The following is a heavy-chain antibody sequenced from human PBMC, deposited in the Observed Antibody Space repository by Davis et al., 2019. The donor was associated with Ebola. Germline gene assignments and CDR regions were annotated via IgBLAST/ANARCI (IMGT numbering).Heavy chain of an antibody. V-gene: IGHV1-69*10. J-gene: IGHJ3*02. CDR3: ARDGAGHYGSGNYTAFDI. Sequence: SVKVSCKASGGTFSSYAFSWVRQAPGQGLEWMGGIIPFLSIANYALKLQGRVTITADKSTSTAYMELSSLRSEDTAVYYCARDGAGHYGSGNYTAFDIWGQGTMVTVSS. CDR2: IIPFLSIA. D-gene: IGHD3-10*01. CDR1: GGTFSSYA.